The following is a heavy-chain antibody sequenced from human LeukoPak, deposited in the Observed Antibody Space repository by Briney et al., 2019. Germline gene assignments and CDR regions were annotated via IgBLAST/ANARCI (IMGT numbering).Heavy chain of an antibody. D-gene: IGHD6-6*01. CDR3: AKAAARNPRYYYYMDV. Sequence: GGSLRLSCAASGFTFSSYGMHWVRQAPGKGLEWVAVIWYGGSNKYYADSVKGRFTISRDNSKNTLYLQMNSLRAEDTAVYYCAKAAARNPRYYYYMDVWGKGTTVTVSS. V-gene: IGHV3-30*02. CDR1: GFTFSSYG. J-gene: IGHJ6*03. CDR2: IWYGGSNK.